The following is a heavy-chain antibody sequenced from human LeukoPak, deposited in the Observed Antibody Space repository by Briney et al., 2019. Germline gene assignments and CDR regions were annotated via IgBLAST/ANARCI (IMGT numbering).Heavy chain of an antibody. Sequence: KPSETLSLTCTVSGGSISSGGYYWSWIRQHPGKGLEWIGYIYYSGSTYYNPSLKSRVTISVDTSKNQFSLKLSSVTAADTAVYYCASLALPATTYYYYYGMDVWGQGTTVTVSS. CDR3: ASLALPATTYYYYYGMDV. CDR1: GGSISSGGYY. J-gene: IGHJ6*02. CDR2: IYYSGST. D-gene: IGHD2-2*01. V-gene: IGHV4-31*03.